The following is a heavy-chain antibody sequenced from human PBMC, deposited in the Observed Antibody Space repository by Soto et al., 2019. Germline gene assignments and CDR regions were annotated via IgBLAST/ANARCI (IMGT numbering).Heavy chain of an antibody. D-gene: IGHD6-19*01. CDR3: ARAGGWYVGHWFDP. V-gene: IGHV1-3*01. CDR2: INAGNGNT. CDR1: GYTFTSYA. Sequence: ASVKVSCKASGYTFTSYAMHWVRQAPGQRLEWMGWINAGNGNTKYSQKFQGRVTITRDTSASTAYMELSSLRSEDTAVYYCARAGGWYVGHWFDPWGQGTLVTVSS. J-gene: IGHJ5*02.